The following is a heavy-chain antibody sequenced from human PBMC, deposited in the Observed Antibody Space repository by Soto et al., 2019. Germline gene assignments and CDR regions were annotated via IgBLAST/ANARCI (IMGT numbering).Heavy chain of an antibody. J-gene: IGHJ6*02. CDR3: ARDGGCSSTSCRTYYYYYGMDV. CDR2: ISYDGSNK. Sequence: GGSLRLSCAASGFTFSSYGMQWVRHAPGKGLEWVAVISYDGSNKYYADSVKGRFTISRDNSKNTLYLQMNSLRAEDTAVYYCARDGGCSSTSCRTYYYYYGMDVWGQGTTVTVSS. D-gene: IGHD2-2*01. CDR1: GFTFSSYG. V-gene: IGHV3-30*03.